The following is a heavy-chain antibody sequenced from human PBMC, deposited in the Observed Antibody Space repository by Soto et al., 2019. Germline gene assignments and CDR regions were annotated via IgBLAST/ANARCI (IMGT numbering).Heavy chain of an antibody. V-gene: IGHV1-18*01. CDR1: GYTFTNYG. D-gene: IGHD6-6*01. CDR2: VSAYNGER. Sequence: QVQLVQSGAEVKKPGASVKVSCKASGYTFTNYGINWVRQAPGQGLEWLGWVSAYNGERRYAQRVQARVIMPTDTSTTTAYMELRSQRSDDTAVYYCSRGTSIPASGDYWGQGTLVTVSS. J-gene: IGHJ4*01. CDR3: SRGTSIPASGDY.